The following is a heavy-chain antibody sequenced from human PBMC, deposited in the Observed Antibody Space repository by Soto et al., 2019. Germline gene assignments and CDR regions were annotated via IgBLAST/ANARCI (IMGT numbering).Heavy chain of an antibody. J-gene: IGHJ6*02. CDR3: ARESYDTLTGYYYYGMDV. Sequence: ASVKVSCKASGYTFTGYYMHWVRQAPGQGLEWMGWINPNSGGTNYAQKFQGWVTMTRDTSISTAYMELSRLRSDDTAVYYCARESYDTLTGYYYYGMDVWGQGTTVTVS. V-gene: IGHV1-2*04. D-gene: IGHD3-9*01. CDR2: INPNSGGT. CDR1: GYTFTGYY.